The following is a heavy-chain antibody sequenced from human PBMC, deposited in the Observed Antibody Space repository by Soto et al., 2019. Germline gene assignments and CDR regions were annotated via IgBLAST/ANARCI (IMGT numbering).Heavy chain of an antibody. Sequence: ASVKVSCNASGCTFTTFSFTWVRQAPVQGLEWIGWISVNNGNTRYTREFEGRVAMTTGTSTGRSYMDLRSLRPADTAVYFCARGRAATLAATGYDYWGQGTLVTVSS. CDR3: ARGRAATLAATGYDY. CDR2: ISVNNGNT. V-gene: IGHV1-18*01. CDR1: GCTFTTFS. D-gene: IGHD6-13*01. J-gene: IGHJ4*02.